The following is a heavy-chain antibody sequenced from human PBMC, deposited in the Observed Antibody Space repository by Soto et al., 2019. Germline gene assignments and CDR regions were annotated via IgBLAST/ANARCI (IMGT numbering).Heavy chain of an antibody. CDR3: ARALIRFLDWIPEHCYCGMDV. CDR2: INPNSGDT. J-gene: IGHJ6*02. CDR1: GHSFTAYC. Sequence: QAQLVQSGAEVKKPGASVKVSCKASGHSFTAYCMNWVRQAPGQGLEWMGWINPNSGDTKYAQKFQGRVTMTRDTSSRTVYLEQSDLKSDDTAVYFCARALIRFLDWIPEHCYCGMDVLGQGTTGTFSS. V-gene: IGHV1-2*02. D-gene: IGHD3-3*01.